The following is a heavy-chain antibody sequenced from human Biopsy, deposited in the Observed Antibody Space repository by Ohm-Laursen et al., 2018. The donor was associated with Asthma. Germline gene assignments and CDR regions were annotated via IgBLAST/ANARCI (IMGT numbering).Heavy chain of an antibody. J-gene: IGHJ3*02. CDR1: GFTVSTNG. CDR2: IYSGGGT. CDR3: ARAYGGSFFSGAFDI. V-gene: IGHV3-53*01. D-gene: IGHD4-23*01. Sequence: GSLRLSCAASGFTVSTNGMSWVRQPPGKGLEWVSVIYSGGGTYYADSVQGRVTISRDNSKNTLSLQKNSLRAEDTAVYYCARAYGGSFFSGAFDIWGQGTMVTVSS.